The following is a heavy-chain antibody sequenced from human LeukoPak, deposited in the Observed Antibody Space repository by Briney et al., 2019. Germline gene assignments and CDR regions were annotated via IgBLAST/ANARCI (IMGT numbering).Heavy chain of an antibody. J-gene: IGHJ5*02. Sequence: PSETLSLTCAVSGYSISSGYYWGWIRQPPGKGLEWIGSIYHSGSTYYNPSLKSRVTISVDTSKNQFSLKLSSVTAADTAVYYCATLLPRYQLEDRLVSSFDPWGQGTLVTVSS. CDR2: IYHSGST. V-gene: IGHV4-38-2*01. CDR1: GYSISSGYY. D-gene: IGHD2-2*01. CDR3: ATLLPRYQLEDRLVSSFDP.